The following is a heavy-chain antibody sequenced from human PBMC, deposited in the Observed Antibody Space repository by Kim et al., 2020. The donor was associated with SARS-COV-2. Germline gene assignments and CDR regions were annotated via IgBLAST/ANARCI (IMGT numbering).Heavy chain of an antibody. CDR1: GFTFSSYA. Sequence: GGSLRLSCAASGFTFSSYAMSWVRQAPGKGLEWVSAISGSGGSTYYADSVKGRFTISRDNSKNTLYLQMNSLRAEDTAVYYCAKHIERLSVNPVDYWGQGTLVTVSS. CDR3: AKHIERLSVNPVDY. CDR2: ISGSGGST. V-gene: IGHV3-23*01. J-gene: IGHJ4*02. D-gene: IGHD1-1*01.